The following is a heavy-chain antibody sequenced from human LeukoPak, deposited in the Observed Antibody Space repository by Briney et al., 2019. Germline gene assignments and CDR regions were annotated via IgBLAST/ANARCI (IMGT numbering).Heavy chain of an antibody. Sequence: PGGSLRLSCAASGFTFSSYAMHWVRQAPGKGLEWVAVISYDGSNKYYADSVKGRFTISRDNSKNTLYLQMNSLRAEDTAVYYCAKAPGWAGTYFDYWGQGTLVTVSS. D-gene: IGHD6-19*01. J-gene: IGHJ4*02. CDR3: AKAPGWAGTYFDY. CDR2: ISYDGSNK. CDR1: GFTFSSYA. V-gene: IGHV3-30-3*01.